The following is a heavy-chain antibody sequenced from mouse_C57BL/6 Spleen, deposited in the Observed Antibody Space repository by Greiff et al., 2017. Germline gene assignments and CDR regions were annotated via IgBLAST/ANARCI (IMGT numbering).Heavy chain of an antibody. CDR2: IYPRDGST. CDR3: ARRGGSGYVDYAMDY. Sequence: QVQLQQSDAELVKPGASVKISCKVSGYTFTDHTIHWMKQRPEQGLEWIGYIYPRDGSTKYNEKFKGKATLTADKSSSTAYMQLNSLTSEDSAVYFCARRGGSGYVDYAMDYWGQGTSVTVSS. J-gene: IGHJ4*01. V-gene: IGHV1-78*01. CDR1: GYTFTDHT. D-gene: IGHD3-2*02.